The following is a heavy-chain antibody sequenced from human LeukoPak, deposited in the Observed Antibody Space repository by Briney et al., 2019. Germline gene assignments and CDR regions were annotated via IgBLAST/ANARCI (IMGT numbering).Heavy chain of an antibody. J-gene: IGHJ5*02. V-gene: IGHV4-39*07. CDR1: GGSFSSGYYC. Sequence: PSETLSLTCSISGGSFSSGYYCWGWVRQPPGKGLEWIGTLCYSGNIYYNPPLKSPVTISIDTSKNQFFLKLSSVTAADTALYYCARINSHSDNYYYPWFDPWGQGILVTVSS. CDR3: ARINSHSDNYYYPWFDP. D-gene: IGHD3-22*01. CDR2: LCYSGNI.